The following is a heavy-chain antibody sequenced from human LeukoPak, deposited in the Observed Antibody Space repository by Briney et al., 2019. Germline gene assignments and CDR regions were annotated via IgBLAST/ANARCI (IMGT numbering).Heavy chain of an antibody. Sequence: SETLSLTCAVYGGSFRGYYWSWIRQPPGKGLEWIGEINHSGSTNYNPSLKSRVTISVDTSKNQFSLKLSSVTAADTAVYYCARYDYYYYYGMDVWGKGTTVTVSS. D-gene: IGHD5-12*01. CDR3: ARYDYYYYYGMDV. CDR2: INHSGST. J-gene: IGHJ6*04. V-gene: IGHV4-34*01. CDR1: GGSFRGYY.